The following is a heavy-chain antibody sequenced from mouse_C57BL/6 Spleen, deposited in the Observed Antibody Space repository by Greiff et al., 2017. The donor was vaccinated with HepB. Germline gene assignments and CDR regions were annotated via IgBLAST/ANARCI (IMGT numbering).Heavy chain of an antibody. CDR3: ARGILRYYFDY. Sequence: QVQLQQPGAELLKPGASVKMSCKASGYTFTSYWITWVKQRPGQGLEWIGDIYPGSGSNNYNDKFKSKATLTVDTSSSTAYMQLSSLTSEDSAVYYCARGILRYYFDYWGQGTTLTVSS. D-gene: IGHD1-1*01. CDR1: GYTFTSYW. J-gene: IGHJ2*01. CDR2: IYPGSGSN. V-gene: IGHV1-55*01.